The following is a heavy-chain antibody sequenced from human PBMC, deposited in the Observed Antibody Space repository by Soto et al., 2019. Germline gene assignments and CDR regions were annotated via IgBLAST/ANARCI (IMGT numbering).Heavy chain of an antibody. CDR2: VSNSGSVT. J-gene: IGHJ4*02. CDR1: GFTFRTHS. Sequence: PGGSLRLSCAASGFTFRTHSMIWVRQAPGKGLECISHVSNSGSVTSYADSVKGRFTVSRDNAKNSLYLQMNSLRAEDTAVYYCARGATAVDYWGQGTLVTVSS. CDR3: ARGATAVDY. V-gene: IGHV3-48*04.